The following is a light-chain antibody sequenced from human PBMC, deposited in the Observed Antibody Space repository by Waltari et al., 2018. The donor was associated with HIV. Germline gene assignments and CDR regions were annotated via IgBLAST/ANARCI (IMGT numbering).Light chain of an antibody. CDR1: TSDVGSYNL. V-gene: IGLV2-23*02. J-gene: IGLJ1*01. Sequence: QSALTQPASVSGSPGQSMPISCTSSTSDVGSYNLISWYQQHPGKAPKLMIYEVSKRPAGVANRFACSKSGNTASLTISGLQAEDEAYYYCCSYAGSSTYVFGAGTKVTVL. CDR3: CSYAGSSTYV. CDR2: EVS.